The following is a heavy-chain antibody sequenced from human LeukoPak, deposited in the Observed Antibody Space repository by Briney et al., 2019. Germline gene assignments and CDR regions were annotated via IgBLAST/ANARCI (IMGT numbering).Heavy chain of an antibody. D-gene: IGHD6-13*01. CDR1: GFTFSNYE. V-gene: IGHV3-48*03. J-gene: IGHJ5*02. Sequence: GGSLRLSCAASGFTFSNYELNWVRQAPGKGLEWVSYISHSGRTIYSADSVTGRFTISRDKAKNSLYLQMNSVRAEDTAVYYCARGVGSSWPGWFDPWGQGTLVTVSS. CDR2: ISHSGRTI. CDR3: ARGVGSSWPGWFDP.